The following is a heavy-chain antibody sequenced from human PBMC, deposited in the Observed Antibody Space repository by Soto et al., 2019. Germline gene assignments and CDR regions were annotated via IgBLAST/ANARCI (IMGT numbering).Heavy chain of an antibody. V-gene: IGHV3-23*01. D-gene: IGHD2-15*01. CDR1: GFTFSSYA. CDR2: ISGSGGST. Sequence: GGSLRLSCAASGFTFSSYAMSWVRQAPGKGLEWVSAISGSGGSTYYADSVKGRFTISRDNSKNTLYLQMNSLRAEDTAVSYCAKSPNPLIVVVVAAAQYFDYWGQGTLVTVSS. J-gene: IGHJ4*02. CDR3: AKSPNPLIVVVVAAAQYFDY.